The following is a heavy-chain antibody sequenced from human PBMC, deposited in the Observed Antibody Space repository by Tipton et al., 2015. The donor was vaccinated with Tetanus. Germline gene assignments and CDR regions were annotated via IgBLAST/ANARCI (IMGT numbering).Heavy chain of an antibody. V-gene: IGHV3-33*01. Sequence: SLRLSCAVSGFKFSDYSMNWVRQAPGKGLEWVAIIWYDGTNKYYADSVKGRFTISRDNSKNTVYLEMNSLRAEDTAVYYCARDGRSGHFDYWGQGTLLTVSS. CDR3: ARDGRSGHFDY. CDR1: GFKFSDYS. CDR2: IWYDGTNK. J-gene: IGHJ4*02. D-gene: IGHD1-26*01.